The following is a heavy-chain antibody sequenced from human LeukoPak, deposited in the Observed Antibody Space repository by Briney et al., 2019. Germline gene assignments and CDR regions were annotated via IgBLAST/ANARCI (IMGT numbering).Heavy chain of an antibody. Sequence: SETLSLTCAVYVGSFSGYYWSWIREPLRGGLWWSGEINHSGSTNYNPSLKSRVTISVDTSKNQFPLKLSSVTAADTAVYYCATTRPKNYYGSGSYYNYWGQGTLVTVSS. V-gene: IGHV4-34*01. CDR1: VGSFSGYY. D-gene: IGHD3-10*01. CDR3: ATTRPKNYYGSGSYYNY. J-gene: IGHJ4*02. CDR2: INHSGST.